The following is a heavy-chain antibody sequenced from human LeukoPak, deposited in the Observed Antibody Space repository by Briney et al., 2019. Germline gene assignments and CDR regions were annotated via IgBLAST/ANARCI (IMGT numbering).Heavy chain of an antibody. CDR1: GFTFRSFA. V-gene: IGHV3-48*01. CDR3: ARQWELYYFDY. D-gene: IGHD1-26*01. CDR2: ISSSSSTI. J-gene: IGHJ4*02. Sequence: GGSLRLSCAASGFTFRSFAMHWVRQAPGKGLEWVSYISSSSSTIYYADSVKGRFTISRDNAKNSLYLQMNSLRAEDTAVYYCARQWELYYFDYWGQGTLVTVSS.